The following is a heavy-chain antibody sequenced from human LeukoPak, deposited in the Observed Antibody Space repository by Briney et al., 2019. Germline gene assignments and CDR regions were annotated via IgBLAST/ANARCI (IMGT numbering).Heavy chain of an antibody. CDR3: AKGFRSDGTCYSSVDY. CDR2: ICGSSDNT. CDR1: GFTFSRFA. V-gene: IGHV3-23*01. Sequence: PGGSLRLSCAASGFTFSRFAMSWVRQAPGKGLEWVSTICGSSDNTYSADSVKGRFTISRDNSKNTLYLQMNSLRDEDTAIYYCAKGFRSDGTCYSSVDYWGQGTLVTVSS. D-gene: IGHD2-15*01. J-gene: IGHJ4*02.